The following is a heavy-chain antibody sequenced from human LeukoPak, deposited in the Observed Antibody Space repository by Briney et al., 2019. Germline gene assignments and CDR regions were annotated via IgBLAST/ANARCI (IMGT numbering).Heavy chain of an antibody. Sequence: PGASLRLSCAASGFTFSDYYMSWIRQAPGKGLEWVSYISSSSSYTNYADSVKGRFTISRDNAKNSLYLQMNSLRAEDTAVYYCARTDSSSWYQDFDYWGQGTLVTVSS. D-gene: IGHD6-13*01. CDR1: GFTFSDYY. J-gene: IGHJ4*02. CDR3: ARTDSSSWYQDFDY. CDR2: ISSSSSYT. V-gene: IGHV3-11*03.